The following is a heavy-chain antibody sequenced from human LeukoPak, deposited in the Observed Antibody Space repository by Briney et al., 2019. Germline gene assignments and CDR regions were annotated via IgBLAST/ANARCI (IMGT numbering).Heavy chain of an antibody. Sequence: GGSLRLSCAASGFTVSSNYMSWVRQAPGKGLEWVSVIYSGGSTYYADSVKGRFTISRDNSKNTLYLQMNSLRAEDTAVYYCARGGYYGSGSYYNNFDYWGQGTLVTVSS. D-gene: IGHD3-10*01. CDR2: IYSGGST. CDR3: ARGGYYGSGSYYNNFDY. CDR1: GFTVSSNY. J-gene: IGHJ4*02. V-gene: IGHV3-53*05.